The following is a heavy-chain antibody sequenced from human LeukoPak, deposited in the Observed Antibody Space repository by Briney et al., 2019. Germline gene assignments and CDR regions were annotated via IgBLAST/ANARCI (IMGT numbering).Heavy chain of an antibody. V-gene: IGHV3-43*02. D-gene: IGHD1-26*01. CDR1: GFTFDAYA. CDR3: ATWAFYHSLDV. Sequence: AGGSLRLSCEASGFTFDAYAMHWVRQAPGNGLEWVSLINKDGSATYYADSVKGRFTISRDNSKNSLYLQMNSLRSEDTALYYCATWAFYHSLDVWGQGTTVTVSS. J-gene: IGHJ6*02. CDR2: INKDGSAT.